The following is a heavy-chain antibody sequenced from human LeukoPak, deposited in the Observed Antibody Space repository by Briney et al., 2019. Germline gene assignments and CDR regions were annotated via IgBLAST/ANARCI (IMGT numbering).Heavy chain of an antibody. CDR1: GFTFSSYA. J-gene: IGHJ4*02. CDR3: ARDGAQGCSSTSCSFFDY. D-gene: IGHD2-2*01. Sequence: GGSLRLSCAASGFTFSSYAMHWVRQAPGKGLEWVAVISYDGSNKYYADSVKGRFTISRDNSKNTLYLQMNSLRAEDTAVYYCARDGAQGCSSTSCSFFDYWGQGTLVTVSS. V-gene: IGHV3-30-3*01. CDR2: ISYDGSNK.